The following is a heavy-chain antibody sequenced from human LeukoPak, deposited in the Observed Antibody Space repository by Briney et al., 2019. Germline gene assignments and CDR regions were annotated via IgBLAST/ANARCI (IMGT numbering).Heavy chain of an antibody. CDR2: IIPIFGTA. J-gene: IGHJ4*02. V-gene: IGHV1-69*05. Sequence: SVKVSCKASGGTFSSYAISWVLQAPGQGLEWMGRIIPIFGTANYAQKFQGRVTITTDESTSTAYMELSSLRSEDTAVYYCARGHDVYSSGWYKFDYWGQGTLVTVSS. CDR3: ARGHDVYSSGWYKFDY. D-gene: IGHD6-19*01. CDR1: GGTFSSYA.